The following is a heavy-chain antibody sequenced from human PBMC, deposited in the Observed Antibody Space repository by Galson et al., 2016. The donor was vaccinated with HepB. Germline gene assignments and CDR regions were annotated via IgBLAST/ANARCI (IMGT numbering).Heavy chain of an antibody. Sequence: SETLSLTCAVYGGSFSGYNWTWIRQPPGKGLEWIGAIHHSGHTIYNQSLKSRVTRSVDTSKNQLSLSLRSVTAADTAMYYCARPRSGPVGGNYYMDVWGQGTTVTISS. CDR3: ARPRSGPVGGNYYMDV. CDR2: IHHSGHT. CDR1: GGSFSGYN. J-gene: IGHJ6*02. D-gene: IGHD6-19*01. V-gene: IGHV4-34*01.